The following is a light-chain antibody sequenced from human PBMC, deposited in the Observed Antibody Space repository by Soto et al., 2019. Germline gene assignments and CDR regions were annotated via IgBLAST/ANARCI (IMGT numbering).Light chain of an antibody. CDR1: SSDVGSYNL. Sequence: QSVLTQPASVSGSPGQSITISCTGTSSDVGSYNLVSWYQQHPGKAPKLMIYEANKRPSGVSNRFSGSKSGYTASLTISGLQAEDEANYYCCSYTGSSTLVFGGGTKLTVL. CDR2: EAN. J-gene: IGLJ2*01. CDR3: CSYTGSSTLV. V-gene: IGLV2-23*01.